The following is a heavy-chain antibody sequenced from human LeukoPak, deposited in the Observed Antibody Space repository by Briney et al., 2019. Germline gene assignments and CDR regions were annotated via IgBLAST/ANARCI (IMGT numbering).Heavy chain of an antibody. CDR3: ARGGGYSGYDDYYDYGMDV. CDR2: IHHTGST. J-gene: IGHJ6*02. CDR1: GGSFSGYY. D-gene: IGHD5-12*01. V-gene: IGHV4-34*01. Sequence: SETLSLTCAVHGGSFSGYYWNWIRQPPGKGPEWIGEIHHTGSTTYMPSLKSRVTISVDTSKNQFSLKLSSVTAADTAVYYCARGGGYSGYDDYYDYGMDVWGPGTTVTVSS.